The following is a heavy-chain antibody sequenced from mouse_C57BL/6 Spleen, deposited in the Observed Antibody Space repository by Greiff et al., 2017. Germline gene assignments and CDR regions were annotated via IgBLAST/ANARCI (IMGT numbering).Heavy chain of an antibody. CDR2: ISSGSSTI. V-gene: IGHV5-17*01. CDR1: GFTFSDYG. CDR3: ARPSSTAYYAMDY. D-gene: IGHD1-2*01. Sequence: EVHLVESGGGLVKPGGSLKLSCAASGFTFSDYGMHWVRQAPEKGLEWVAYISSGSSTIYYADTVKGQFTISRDNAKNTLFLQMTSLRSEDTAMYYCARPSSTAYYAMDYWGQGTSVTVSS. J-gene: IGHJ4*01.